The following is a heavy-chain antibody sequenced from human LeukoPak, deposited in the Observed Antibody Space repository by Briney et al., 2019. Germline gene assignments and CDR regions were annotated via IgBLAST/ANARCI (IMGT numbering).Heavy chain of an antibody. V-gene: IGHV3-66*01. CDR1: GFTLSSYG. Sequence: PGGSLRLSCAASGFTLSSYGMHWVRQAPGKGLEWVSVIYSGGSTYYADSVKGRFTISRDNSKNTLYLQMNSLRAEDTAVYYCAREYYYDSSGYYPDYWGQGTLVTVSS. CDR2: IYSGGST. D-gene: IGHD3-22*01. J-gene: IGHJ4*02. CDR3: AREYYYDSSGYYPDY.